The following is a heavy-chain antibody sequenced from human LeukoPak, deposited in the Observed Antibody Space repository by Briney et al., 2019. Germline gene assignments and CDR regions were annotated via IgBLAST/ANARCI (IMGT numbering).Heavy chain of an antibody. CDR3: ARCIAAAGTIVDY. D-gene: IGHD6-13*01. Sequence: PSETLSLTCTVSGGSISSSSYYWGWIRQPPGKGLEWIGSIYYSGSTYYNPSLKSRVTISVDTSKNQFSLKLSSVTAADTAVYYCARCIAAAGTIVDYWGQGTLVTVSS. CDR2: IYYSGST. J-gene: IGHJ4*02. CDR1: GGSISSSSYY. V-gene: IGHV4-39*07.